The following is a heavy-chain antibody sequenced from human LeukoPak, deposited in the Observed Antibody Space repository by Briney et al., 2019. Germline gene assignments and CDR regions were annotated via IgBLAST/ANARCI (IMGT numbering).Heavy chain of an antibody. CDR3: AKISLAGDYFDH. CDR1: GYSFTSYW. J-gene: IGHJ4*02. V-gene: IGHV5-51*01. D-gene: IGHD6-19*01. CDR2: IYPGDSDT. Sequence: GESLKISCKGSGYSFTSYWIGWVRQMPGKGLEWMGIIYPGDSDTRYSPSFQGQVTFSADKSINTAYLQWRSLKAPDTAMYYCAKISLAGDYFDHWGQGTLVIVSS.